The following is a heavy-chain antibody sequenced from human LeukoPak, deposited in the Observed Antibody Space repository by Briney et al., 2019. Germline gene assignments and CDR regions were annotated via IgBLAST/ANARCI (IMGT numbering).Heavy chain of an antibody. CDR1: GFTFGLYT. CDR2: IRNKPYGETS. V-gene: IGHV3-49*03. D-gene: IGHD2-15*01. J-gene: IGHJ4*02. CDR3: TRVGPHKTDRNEGFFDY. Sequence: PGGSLRLSCTVSGFTFGLYTLSWFRQAPGKGLEWVGFIRNKPYGETSDYAASVRGRFTISREDSENIAYLQMNDLKTEDTAIYYCTRVGPHKTDRNEGFFDYWGQGILVTVSA.